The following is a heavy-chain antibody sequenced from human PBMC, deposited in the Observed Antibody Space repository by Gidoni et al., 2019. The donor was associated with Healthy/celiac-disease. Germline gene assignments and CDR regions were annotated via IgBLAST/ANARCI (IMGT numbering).Heavy chain of an antibody. CDR1: GYTCTGSY. Sequence: VQLVPSGAEVQKTGAPVKVSCKASGYTCTGSYMPWVRQAPGQGLEWMGWINPKGASTNDAQKFQGRVTMTRDTSISTAYMELSRRRSDDTAVYYCARDFTWELLPARAFDIWGQGTMVTVSS. CDR3: ARDFTWELLPARAFDI. V-gene: IGHV1-2*02. D-gene: IGHD1-26*01. J-gene: IGHJ3*02. CDR2: INPKGAST.